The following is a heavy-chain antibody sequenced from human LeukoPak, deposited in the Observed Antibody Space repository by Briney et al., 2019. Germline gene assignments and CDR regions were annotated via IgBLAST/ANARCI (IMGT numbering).Heavy chain of an antibody. Sequence: GGSLRLSCAASGFTFRSYGMHWVRQALGKGVEWVAFIRYDGSNKYYADSVKGRFTISRDNSKNTLYLQMNSLRAEDTAVYYCAKDRYYDILTGYIDYWGQGTLVTVSS. CDR2: IRYDGSNK. D-gene: IGHD3-9*01. CDR3: AKDRYYDILTGYIDY. CDR1: GFTFRSYG. J-gene: IGHJ4*02. V-gene: IGHV3-30*02.